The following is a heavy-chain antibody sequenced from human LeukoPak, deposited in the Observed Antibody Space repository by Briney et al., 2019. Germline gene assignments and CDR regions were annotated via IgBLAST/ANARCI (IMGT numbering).Heavy chain of an antibody. J-gene: IGHJ4*02. CDR3: ARSGTYQHSSSYDY. CDR1: GESFKDYY. D-gene: IGHD6-13*01. V-gene: IGHV4-34*01. Sequence: SETLSLTCAVYGESFKDYYSDWVCHPPGRRLEWIGEINHSGSSNYNPSLKSRVTISVDTSKNQFSLKLSSVTAADTAVYYCARSGTYQHSSSYDYWGQGTLVTVSS. CDR2: INHSGSS.